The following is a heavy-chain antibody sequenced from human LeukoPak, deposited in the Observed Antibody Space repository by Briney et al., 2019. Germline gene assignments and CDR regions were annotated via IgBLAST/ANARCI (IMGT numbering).Heavy chain of an antibody. V-gene: IGHV4-59*08. CDR3: ARLLDDYGDSNPLYYFDY. D-gene: IGHD4-17*01. Sequence: SETLSLTCTVSGGSISSYYWSWIRQPSGKGLEWIGYIYYSGSTNYNPSLKSRVTISVDTSKNQFSLKLSSVTAADTAVYYCARLLDDYGDSNPLYYFDYWGQGTLVTVSS. J-gene: IGHJ4*02. CDR1: GGSISSYY. CDR2: IYYSGST.